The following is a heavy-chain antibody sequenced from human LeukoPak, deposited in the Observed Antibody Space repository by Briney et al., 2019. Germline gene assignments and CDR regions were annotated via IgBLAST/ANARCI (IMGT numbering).Heavy chain of an antibody. Sequence: PGGSLRLSCTASGLIVSDHNMLWVRQVPGEGLEWVSGFYSDDKTYYSDSVRGRFSISRDRTKNTVFLQMNTLRAEDTAVYYCASGSIEGYWGQGTLVTVSS. V-gene: IGHV3-66*01. CDR3: ASGSIEGY. CDR2: FYSDDKT. CDR1: GLIVSDHN. J-gene: IGHJ4*02. D-gene: IGHD2-15*01.